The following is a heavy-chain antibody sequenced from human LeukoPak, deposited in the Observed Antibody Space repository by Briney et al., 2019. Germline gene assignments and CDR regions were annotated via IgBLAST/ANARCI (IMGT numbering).Heavy chain of an antibody. V-gene: IGHV3-64D*09. CDR3: VKGIRQYAYGTFDY. CDR2: ISSSGDST. Sequence: GGSLRLSCSASGFTFRSYAMLWVRQAPGKGLKYVSAISSSGDSTYYADSLKGRFTISRDNSKNTLYLQMRSLRPEDTAVYYCVKGIRQYAYGTFDYWGQGTLVTVSS. D-gene: IGHD3-10*01. CDR1: GFTFRSYA. J-gene: IGHJ4*02.